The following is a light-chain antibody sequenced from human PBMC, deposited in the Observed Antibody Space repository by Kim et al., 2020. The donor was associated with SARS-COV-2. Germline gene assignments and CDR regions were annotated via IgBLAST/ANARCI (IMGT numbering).Light chain of an antibody. CDR2: LNSDGSH. V-gene: IGLV4-69*01. J-gene: IGLJ2*01. CDR3: QTWGTGIRV. Sequence: ASVKLTCTLSSGNSSNAIAWHHQQPAKGPRYLMKLNSDGSHSKGDGIPDRFSGSSSGAERYLTISSLQSEDEADYYCQTWGTGIRVFGGGTQLTVL. CDR1: SGNSSNA.